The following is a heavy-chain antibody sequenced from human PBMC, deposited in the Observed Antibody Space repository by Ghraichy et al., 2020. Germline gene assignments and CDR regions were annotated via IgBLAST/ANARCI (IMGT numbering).Heavy chain of an antibody. V-gene: IGHV4-31*03. Sequence: SETLSLTCTVSGGSISGGDYYWSWIRQRPGKGLEWVGYIYYSGRTYYNPSLESRVIISVDTSKNYFSLKLSSVTAADSAVYYCAREKKHRTSWRPTPRWYIELWGRGTLVTVSS. CDR2: IYYSGRT. CDR1: GGSISGGDYY. J-gene: IGHJ2*01. D-gene: IGHD2-2*01. CDR3: AREKKHRTSWRPTPRWYIEL.